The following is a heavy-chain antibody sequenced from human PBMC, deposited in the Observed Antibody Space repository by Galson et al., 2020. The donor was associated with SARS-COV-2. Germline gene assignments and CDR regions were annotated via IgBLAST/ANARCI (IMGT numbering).Heavy chain of an antibody. Sequence: GGSLRLSCAASGFTFSSYGMHWVRQAPGKGLEWVSLISYDGSNKEYVDSVKGRFTISRDNSKNTLYLQMNSPRPEDTAVYYCGKETTGGDPGEHWGQGTLVTVSS. CDR1: GFTFSSYG. J-gene: IGHJ1*01. D-gene: IGHD4-17*01. CDR2: ISYDGSNK. CDR3: GKETTGGDPGEH. V-gene: IGHV3-30*18.